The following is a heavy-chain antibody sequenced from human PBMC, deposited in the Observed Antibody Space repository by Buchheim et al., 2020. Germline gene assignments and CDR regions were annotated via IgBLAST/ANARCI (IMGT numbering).Heavy chain of an antibody. J-gene: IGHJ6*03. CDR1: GFTFSSYA. Sequence: EVQLLESGGGLVQPGGSLRLSCAASGFTFSSYAMSWVRQAPGKGLEWVSAISGSGGSTYYADSVKGRFTISRDNSKNTLYLQMNSLRAEDMAVYYCAKDWANGSWGEYYYYYMDVWGKGTT. D-gene: IGHD1-26*01. CDR2: ISGSGGST. V-gene: IGHV3-23*01. CDR3: AKDWANGSWGEYYYYYMDV.